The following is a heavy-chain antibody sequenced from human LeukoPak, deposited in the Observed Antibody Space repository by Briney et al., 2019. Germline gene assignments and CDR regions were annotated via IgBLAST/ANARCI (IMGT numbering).Heavy chain of an antibody. J-gene: IGHJ4*02. V-gene: IGHV1-46*01. CDR3: ARERGSFVFDY. CDR2: INPSGGIT. Sequence: ASVKVSCKASGYTSTSYYMHWVRQAPGQGLEWMGIINPSGGITSYAQKFQGRVTVTRDTSTRTVYMELSSLRSEDTAVYYCARERGSFVFDYWGQGTLVTVSS. CDR1: GYTSTSYY. D-gene: IGHD1-26*01.